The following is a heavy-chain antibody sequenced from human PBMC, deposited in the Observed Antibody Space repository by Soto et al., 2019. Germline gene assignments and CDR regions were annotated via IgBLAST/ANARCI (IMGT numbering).Heavy chain of an antibody. Sequence: PGGSLRLSCEASGFTISCHWMHWVRRAPGRGLVWVSRINSDGSSSAYADAVKGRFTISRDNAKNTLYLQMNSLRGEDTAVYYCXREVAPTALPPSSLMDLWGQGTTVTVSS. D-gene: IGHD2-2*01. J-gene: IGHJ6*02. CDR3: XREVAPTALPPSSLMDL. CDR2: INSDGSSS. CDR1: GFTISCHW. V-gene: IGHV3-74*01.